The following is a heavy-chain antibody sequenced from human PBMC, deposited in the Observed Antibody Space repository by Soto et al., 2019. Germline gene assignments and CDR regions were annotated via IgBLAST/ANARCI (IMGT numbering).Heavy chain of an antibody. CDR2: TYSGGNP. V-gene: IGHV3-53*01. Sequence: GGSLRLSCAASGFSVGGNYMSWARLAPGKGLECVSLTYSGGNPYYADSVRGRFTLSRDNSENTLYLQMNSLRVEDTAVYFCARGPNSDTWGQGTLVTVSS. CDR3: ARGPNSDT. CDR1: GFSVGGNY. J-gene: IGHJ5*02.